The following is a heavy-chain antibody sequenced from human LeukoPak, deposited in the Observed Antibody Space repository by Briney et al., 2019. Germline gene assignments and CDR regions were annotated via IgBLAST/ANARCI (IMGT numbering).Heavy chain of an antibody. CDR1: GGSISSGDYY. CDR3: ARETRGPKLELRGNFDY. V-gene: IGHV4-61*08. CDR2: IYYSGST. J-gene: IGHJ4*02. Sequence: PSETLSLTCTVSGGSISSGDYYWSWIRQPPGKGLEWIGYIYYSGSTNYNPSLKSRVTISVDTSKNQFSLKLSSVTAADTAVYYCARETRGPKLELRGNFDYWGQGTLVTVSS. D-gene: IGHD1-7*01.